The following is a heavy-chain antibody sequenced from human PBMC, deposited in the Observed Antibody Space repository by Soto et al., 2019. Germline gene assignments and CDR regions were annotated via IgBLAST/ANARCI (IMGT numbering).Heavy chain of an antibody. CDR3: AREGGFWSGSYPPSQYYYMDV. D-gene: IGHD3-3*01. V-gene: IGHV3-23*01. J-gene: IGHJ6*03. CDR2: MSGSGGST. Sequence: GGSLRLSCAASGFTFSSYAMSWVRQAPGKGLEWVSAMSGSGGSTYYADSVKGRFTISRDNSKNTLYLQMNSLRPEDTAIYYCAREGGFWSGSYPPSQYYYMDVWGKGTTVTVSS. CDR1: GFTFSSYA.